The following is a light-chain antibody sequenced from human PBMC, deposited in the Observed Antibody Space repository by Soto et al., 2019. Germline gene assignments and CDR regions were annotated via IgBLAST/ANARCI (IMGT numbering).Light chain of an antibody. V-gene: IGLV1-51*01. J-gene: IGLJ2*01. Sequence: QSVSTQPPSVSAAPGQKVTISCSGSSSNIGNNYVSWYQQLPGTAPKLLIYDNNKRPSGIPDRFSGSKSGTSATLGITGLQTGDEADYYCGTWDSSLRVVFGGGTKLTVL. CDR3: GTWDSSLRVV. CDR1: SSNIGNNY. CDR2: DNN.